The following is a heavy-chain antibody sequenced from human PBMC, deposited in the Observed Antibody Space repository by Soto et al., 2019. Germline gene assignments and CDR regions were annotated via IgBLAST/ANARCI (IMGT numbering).Heavy chain of an antibody. Sequence: QVQLVESGGGVVQPGRSLRLSCAASGFTFSSYGMHWVRQAPGKGLEWVAVISYDGSNKYYADSVKGRFTISRDNSKNTLYLQMNSLRAEDTAVYYCAKSGGGFGSDRWGQGTLVTVSS. V-gene: IGHV3-30*18. CDR1: GFTFSSYG. CDR2: ISYDGSNK. J-gene: IGHJ4*02. CDR3: AKSGGGFGSDR. D-gene: IGHD3-10*01.